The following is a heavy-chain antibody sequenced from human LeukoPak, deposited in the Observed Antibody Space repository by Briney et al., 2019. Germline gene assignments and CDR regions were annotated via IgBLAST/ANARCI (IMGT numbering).Heavy chain of an antibody. CDR2: INPNSGGT. J-gene: IGHJ4*02. CDR3: ARGYDSSGYYYDY. Sequence: GASVRVSCKASGYTFTGYYMHWVRQASGQGLEWMGWINPNSGGTNYAQKFQGRVTMTRDTSISTAYMELSRLRSDDTAVYYCARGYDSSGYYYDYWGQGTLVTVSS. CDR1: GYTFTGYY. D-gene: IGHD3-22*01. V-gene: IGHV1-2*02.